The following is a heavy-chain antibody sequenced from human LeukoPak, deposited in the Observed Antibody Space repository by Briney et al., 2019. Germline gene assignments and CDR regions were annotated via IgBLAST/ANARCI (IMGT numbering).Heavy chain of an antibody. Sequence: ALVKVSCKASGYTFTGYYMHWVRQAPGQGLEWMGWINPNSGGTNYAQKFQGRVTMTRDTSISTAYMELSRLRSDDTAVYYCARDFSSSWVAVDYWGQGTLVTVSS. CDR3: ARDFSSSWVAVDY. D-gene: IGHD6-13*01. CDR2: INPNSGGT. J-gene: IGHJ4*02. V-gene: IGHV1-2*02. CDR1: GYTFTGYY.